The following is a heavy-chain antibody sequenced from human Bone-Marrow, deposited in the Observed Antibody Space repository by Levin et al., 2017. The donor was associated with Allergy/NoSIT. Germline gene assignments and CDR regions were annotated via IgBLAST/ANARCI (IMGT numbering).Heavy chain of an antibody. CDR1: GATFSNSA. CDR3: ARRGYTNGGDTTWDNNYVGS. V-gene: IGHV1-69*13. J-gene: IGHJ4*02. D-gene: IGHD6-19*01. CDR2: IIPIFGAA. Sequence: SVKVSCKTSGATFSNSAFTWVRQAPGQGLEWMGGIIPIFGAANYAQKFQGRVTITADESTITVYMELSSLRSEDTAVYYCARRGYTNGGDTTWDNNYVGSWGQGTLVTVSS.